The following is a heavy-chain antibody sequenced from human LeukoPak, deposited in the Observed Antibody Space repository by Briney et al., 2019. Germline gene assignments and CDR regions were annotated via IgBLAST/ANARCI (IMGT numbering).Heavy chain of an antibody. Sequence: PGGSLRLSCAASGFTFSSYAMSWVRQAPGEGLEWASAISGSGGSTYYADSVKGRFTISRDNSKNTLYLQMNSLRAEDTAVYYCAKTPSGSVPAHFDYWGQGTLVTVSS. CDR2: ISGSGGST. CDR3: AKTPSGSVPAHFDY. V-gene: IGHV3-23*01. D-gene: IGHD2-2*01. CDR1: GFTFSSYA. J-gene: IGHJ4*02.